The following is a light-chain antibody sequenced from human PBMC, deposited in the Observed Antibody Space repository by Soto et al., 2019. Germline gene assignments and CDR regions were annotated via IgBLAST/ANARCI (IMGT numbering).Light chain of an antibody. V-gene: IGLV2-14*01. J-gene: IGLJ1*01. CDR3: SSYTSSSTPFYV. CDR1: SSDVGGYNY. Sequence: QSALTQPASVSGSPGQSITISCTGTSSDVGGYNYVSWYQQHPGKAPKLMIYEVSNRPSGVSNLFSGSKSGNTASLTISGLQAEDEFDYYCSSYTSSSTPFYVFGTGTQLTVL. CDR2: EVS.